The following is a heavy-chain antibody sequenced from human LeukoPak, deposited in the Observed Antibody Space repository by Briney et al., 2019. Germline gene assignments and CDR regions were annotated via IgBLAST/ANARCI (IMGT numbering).Heavy chain of an antibody. J-gene: IGHJ3*02. CDR3: ARVRDVLRHFDWYGGGAFDI. Sequence: SETLSLTCTVSGGSISSSSYYWGWIRQPPGKGLEWIGSIYHSGSTYYNPSLKSRVTISVDTSKNQFSLKLSSVTAADTAVYYCARVRDVLRHFDWYGGGAFDIWGQGTMVTVSS. CDR1: GGSISSSSYY. D-gene: IGHD3-9*01. V-gene: IGHV4-39*07. CDR2: IYHSGST.